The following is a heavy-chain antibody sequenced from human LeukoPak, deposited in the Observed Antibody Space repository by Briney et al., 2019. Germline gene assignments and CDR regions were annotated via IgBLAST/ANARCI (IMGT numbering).Heavy chain of an antibody. Sequence: PGGSLRLSCAASGFTSSSYGMNWVRQAPGKGLEWVSYISSSGNFIYYADSVKGRFTISRDNAKNSVYLQMNSLRAEDTAVYYCARDRPSGRLRNAFDIWGQGTMVTVSS. V-gene: IGHV3-48*03. CDR1: GFTSSSYG. CDR2: ISSSGNFI. CDR3: ARDRPSGRLRNAFDI. D-gene: IGHD3-16*01. J-gene: IGHJ3*02.